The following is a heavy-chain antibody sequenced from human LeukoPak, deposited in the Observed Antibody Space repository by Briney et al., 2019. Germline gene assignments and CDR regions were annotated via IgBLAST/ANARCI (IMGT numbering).Heavy chain of an antibody. D-gene: IGHD4-17*01. CDR3: ARIEPGHDYGDYGAFDI. CDR2: IYYSGST. CDR1: GGSISSYY. J-gene: IGHJ3*02. V-gene: IGHV4-59*12. Sequence: PSETLSLTCTVSGGSISSYYWSWIRQPPGKGLEWIGYIYYSGSTNYNPSLKSRVTISVDTSKNQFSLKLSSVTAADTAVYYCARIEPGHDYGDYGAFDIWGQGTMVTVSS.